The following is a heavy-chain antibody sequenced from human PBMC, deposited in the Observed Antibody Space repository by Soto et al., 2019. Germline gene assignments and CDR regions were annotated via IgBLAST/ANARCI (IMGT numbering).Heavy chain of an antibody. J-gene: IGHJ6*02. CDR2: MNPNSGNT. Sequence: QVQLVQSGAEVKKPGASVKVSCKASGYTFTSYDINWVRQATGQGLEWMGWMNPNSGNTGYAQKFQGRVTMTRKTSISTAYMELSSPRSEDTAVYYCARGPMVVLFFDYYYGMDVWGQGTTVTVSS. CDR3: ARGPMVVLFFDYYYGMDV. D-gene: IGHD2-15*01. V-gene: IGHV1-8*01. CDR1: GYTFTSYD.